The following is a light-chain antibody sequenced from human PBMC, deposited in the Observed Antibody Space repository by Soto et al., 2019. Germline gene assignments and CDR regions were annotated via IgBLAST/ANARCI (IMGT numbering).Light chain of an antibody. CDR3: KHYNNWPRT. J-gene: IGKJ1*01. CDR2: GAS. CDR1: QSVSSD. Sequence: EIVMTQSPATLSVSPEERATLSCRASQSVSSDLAWYQQKPGQAPRLLIYGASTRATGIPARFSGSGSGTEFTLTISSLQSEDFAVYYCKHYNNWPRTFGQGTKVEIK. V-gene: IGKV3-15*01.